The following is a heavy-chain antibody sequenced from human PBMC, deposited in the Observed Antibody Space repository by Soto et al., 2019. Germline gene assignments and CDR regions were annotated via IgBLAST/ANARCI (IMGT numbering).Heavy chain of an antibody. CDR3: ARAGATLALKYYYYYGMDV. D-gene: IGHD1-1*01. Sequence: QVQLVQSGAEVKKPGSSVKVSCKASGGTFSSYAISWVRQAPGQGLEWMGGIIPIFGTANYAQKFQVRVTITADETTGTADMELSSTRSEDTAVYYCARAGATLALKYYYYYGMDVWGQGTTVTVSS. CDR2: IIPIFGTA. V-gene: IGHV1-69*01. CDR1: GGTFSSYA. J-gene: IGHJ6*02.